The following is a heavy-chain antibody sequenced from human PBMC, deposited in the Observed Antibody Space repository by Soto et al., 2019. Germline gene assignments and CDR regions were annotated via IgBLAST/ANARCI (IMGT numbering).Heavy chain of an antibody. CDR3: ARVPIFGARRFDP. D-gene: IGHD3-3*01. CDR2: ISYDGSNK. CDR1: GFTFSSYA. Sequence: QVQLVESGGGVVQPGRSLRLSCAASGFTFSSYAMHWVRQAPGKGLEWVAVISYDGSNKYYADSVKGRFTISRDNSKKPLYLKLNSLRAEDTAEYYCARVPIFGARRFDPWGQGTLVTVSS. J-gene: IGHJ5*02. V-gene: IGHV3-30-3*01.